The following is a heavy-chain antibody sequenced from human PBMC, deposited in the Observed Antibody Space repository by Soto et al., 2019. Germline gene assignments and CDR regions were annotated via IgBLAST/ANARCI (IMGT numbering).Heavy chain of an antibody. Sequence: GESLKISCAASGFTFSNAWMSWVRQAPGKGLEWVGRIKSKTDGGTTDYAAPVKGRFTISRDDSKNTLYLQMNSLKTEDTTVYYCTTALTYYYDSRGYYFDYWGQGTLVTVSS. CDR2: IKSKTDGGTT. D-gene: IGHD3-22*01. CDR3: TTALTYYYDSRGYYFDY. J-gene: IGHJ4*02. CDR1: GFTFSNAW. V-gene: IGHV3-15*01.